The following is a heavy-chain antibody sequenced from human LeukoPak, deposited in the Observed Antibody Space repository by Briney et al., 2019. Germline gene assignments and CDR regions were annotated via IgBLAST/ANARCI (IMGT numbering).Heavy chain of an antibody. V-gene: IGHV3-48*04. CDR2: ISSTSSAI. J-gene: IGHJ4*02. Sequence: PGGSLRLSCAASGFPFRSYSMNWVRQAPGKGLEWLSYISSTSSAIYYADSLKGRFTISRDNAKNSLYLQMDSLRAEDTAVYYCARVIGSYGDSAYWGQRTLVTVSS. CDR1: GFPFRSYS. CDR3: ARVIGSYGDSAY. D-gene: IGHD3-16*01.